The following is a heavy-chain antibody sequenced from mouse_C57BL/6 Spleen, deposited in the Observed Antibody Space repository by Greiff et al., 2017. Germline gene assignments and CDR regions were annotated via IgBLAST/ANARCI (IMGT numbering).Heavy chain of an antibody. D-gene: IGHD2-12*01. V-gene: IGHV1-72*01. J-gene: IGHJ4*01. CDR3: ARHDERYYYAMDY. Sequence: QVQLQQPGAELVKPGASVKLSCKASGYTFTSYWMHWVKQRPGRGLEWIGRIDPNSGGTKYNEKFKSKATLTVDKPSSTAYMQLSSLTSEDSAVYYCARHDERYYYAMDYWGQGTSVTVSS. CDR1: GYTFTSYW. CDR2: IDPNSGGT.